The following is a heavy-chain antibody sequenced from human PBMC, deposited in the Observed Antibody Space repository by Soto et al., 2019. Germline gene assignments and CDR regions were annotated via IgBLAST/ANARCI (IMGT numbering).Heavy chain of an antibody. CDR2: IYYSGST. V-gene: IGHV4-61*08. Sequence: PSETLSLTCTVSGGSISSGGYYWSWIRQHPGTGLEWIGYIYYSGSTNYNPSLKSRVTISVDTSKNQFSLKLSSVTAADTAVYNCARLSDSGSYSAFDIWGQGTMVTVSS. CDR3: ARLSDSGSYSAFDI. J-gene: IGHJ3*02. CDR1: GGSISSGGYY. D-gene: IGHD1-26*01.